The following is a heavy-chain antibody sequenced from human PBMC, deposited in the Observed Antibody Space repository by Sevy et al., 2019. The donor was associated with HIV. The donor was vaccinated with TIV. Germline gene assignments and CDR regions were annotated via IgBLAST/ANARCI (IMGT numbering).Heavy chain of an antibody. Sequence: SGTLSLTCTVSGGSVSSSSHYWGWIRQPPGKGLEWIGSIYYGGSTHFNPSLRSRVTIFVDTSKNQVSLKLSSVTAADTAVYFCARTPPFDAFDLWGQGTVVTVSS. CDR1: GGSVSSSSHY. CDR2: IYYGGST. V-gene: IGHV4-39*01. J-gene: IGHJ3*01. CDR3: ARTPPFDAFDL.